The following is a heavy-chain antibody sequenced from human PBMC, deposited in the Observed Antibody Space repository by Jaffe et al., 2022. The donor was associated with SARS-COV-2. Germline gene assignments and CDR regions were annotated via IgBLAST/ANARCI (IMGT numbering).Heavy chain of an antibody. Sequence: QVQLVQSGAEVKKPGASVKVSCKASGYTFTGYYMHWVRQAPGQGLEWMGWINPNSGGTNYAQKFQGRVTMTRDTSISTAYMELSRLRSDDTAVYYCARATGYCSSTSCYEIFDYWGQGTLVTVSS. D-gene: IGHD2-2*01. CDR2: INPNSGGT. CDR3: ARATGYCSSTSCYEIFDY. V-gene: IGHV1-2*02. CDR1: GYTFTGYY. J-gene: IGHJ4*02.